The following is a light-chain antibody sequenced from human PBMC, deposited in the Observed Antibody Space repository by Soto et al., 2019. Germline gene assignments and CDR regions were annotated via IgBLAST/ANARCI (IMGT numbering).Light chain of an antibody. V-gene: IGLV9-49*01. CDR3: GADHGSGSHDV. CDR1: SGYSNYK. Sequence: QSVLTQPPSASASLGASVTLTCTLSSGYSNYKVDWYQQRPGKGPRFVMRVGTGGIVGSKGDGIPDRFSVLGSGLNRYLTIKNIQEEDEGDYHCGADHGSGSHDVFGTGTKLTVL. J-gene: IGLJ1*01. CDR2: VGTGGIVG.